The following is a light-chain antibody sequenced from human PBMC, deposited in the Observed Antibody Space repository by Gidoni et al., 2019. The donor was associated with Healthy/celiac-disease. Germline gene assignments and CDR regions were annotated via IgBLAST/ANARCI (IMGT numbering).Light chain of an antibody. Sequence: SASVGDRVTITCRASQSISSYLNWYQQKPGKAPKLLIYAASSLQSGVPSRFSGSGSGTDFTLTISSLQPEDFATYYCQQSYSTHSAFGGGTKVEIK. CDR3: QQSYSTHSA. CDR2: AAS. CDR1: QSISSY. V-gene: IGKV1-39*01. J-gene: IGKJ4*01.